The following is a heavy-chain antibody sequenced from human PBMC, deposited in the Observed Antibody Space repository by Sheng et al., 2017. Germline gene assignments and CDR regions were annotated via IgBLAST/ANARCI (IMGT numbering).Heavy chain of an antibody. J-gene: IGHJ4*02. V-gene: IGHV4-39*07. CDR2: IYSSGST. CDR3: ARAYDF. Sequence: QLQLQESGPGLVKPSETLSLTCSVSGDSISSSNWGWIRQPPGKGLEWIGTIYSSGSTYYNPSLCSRVTISVDTSKNQLSLKLSSVTAADTAVYYCARAYDFWGQGALVTVSS. CDR1: GDSISSSN.